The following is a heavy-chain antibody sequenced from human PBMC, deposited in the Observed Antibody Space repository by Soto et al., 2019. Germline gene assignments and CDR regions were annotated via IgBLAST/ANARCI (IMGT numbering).Heavy chain of an antibody. D-gene: IGHD2-15*01. CDR3: ARAVEMRDNYYYYGMDV. CDR1: GFTFSDYY. Sequence: GGSLRLSCAASGFTFSDYYMSWIRQAPGKGLEWVSYISSSSSYTNYADSVKGRFTISRDNAKNSLYLQMNSLRAEDTAVYYCARAVEMRDNYYYYGMDVWGQGTTVTVSS. V-gene: IGHV3-11*05. CDR2: ISSSSSYT. J-gene: IGHJ6*02.